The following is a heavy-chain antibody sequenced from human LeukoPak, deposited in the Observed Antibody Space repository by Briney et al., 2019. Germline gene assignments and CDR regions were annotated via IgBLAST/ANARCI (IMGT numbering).Heavy chain of an antibody. V-gene: IGHV3-20*04. CDR1: GFTFDDYG. Sequence: PGGSLRLSCAASGFTFDDYGMSWVRQAPGEGLEWVSGINWNGGSTGYADSVKGRFTISRDNAKNSLYLQMNSLRAEDTALYYCGRGDSSGPTYYFNYWGQGTLVTVSS. J-gene: IGHJ4*02. CDR2: INWNGGST. D-gene: IGHD3-22*01. CDR3: GRGDSSGPTYYFNY.